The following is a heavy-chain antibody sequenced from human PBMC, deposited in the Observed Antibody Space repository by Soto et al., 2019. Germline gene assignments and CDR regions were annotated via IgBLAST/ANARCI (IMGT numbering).Heavy chain of an antibody. D-gene: IGHD5-18*01. CDR2: VSASGLNT. J-gene: IGHJ4*02. Sequence: EVQLLESGGKLVQPGGSLTLSCAASGFTFSTYAMTWVRQAPGKGLEWVSGVSASGLNTDYADPVKGRFYISRDNSKNTVPLHMNSLRAEDSALYYCAKDPPRRTSGYLFDYWGQGKPVTVSS. CDR1: GFTFSTYA. V-gene: IGHV3-23*01. CDR3: AKDPPRRTSGYLFDY.